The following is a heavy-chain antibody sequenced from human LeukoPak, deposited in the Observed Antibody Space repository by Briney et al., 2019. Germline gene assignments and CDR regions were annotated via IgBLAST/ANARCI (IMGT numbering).Heavy chain of an antibody. CDR3: ARDASGYYYLPVVY. CDR1: GAPITNYH. CDR2: IYYSGST. V-gene: IGHV4-59*01. J-gene: IGHJ4*02. D-gene: IGHD3-22*01. Sequence: PSQTLSLTCTLPGAPITNYHWSWNRQPPAQGLDRTRHIYYSGSTNDNPSLKGRVTISVDTSKNQFSLKLSSVTAADTAVYYCARDASGYYYLPVVYWGQGTLVTVSS.